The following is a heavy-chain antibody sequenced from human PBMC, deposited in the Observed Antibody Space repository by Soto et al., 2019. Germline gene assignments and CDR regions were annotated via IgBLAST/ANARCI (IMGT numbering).Heavy chain of an antibody. J-gene: IGHJ4*02. V-gene: IGHV1-18*01. CDR1: GYTFTSYG. CDR2: ISAYNGNT. Sequence: GASVKVSCKASGYTFTSYGISWVRQAPGQGLEWMGWISAYNGNTNYAQKLQGRVTMTTDTSTSTAYMELSSLRSEDTAVYYCARDQALRYFDWLLSYFDYWGQGTLVTVSS. CDR3: ARDQALRYFDWLLSYFDY. D-gene: IGHD3-9*01.